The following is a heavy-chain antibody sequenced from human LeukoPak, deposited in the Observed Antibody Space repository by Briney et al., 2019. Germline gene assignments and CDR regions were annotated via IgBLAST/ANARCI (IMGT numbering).Heavy chain of an antibody. CDR2: INHSGST. V-gene: IGHV4-34*01. CDR3: AREVGAKDYFDY. Sequence: SETLSLTCAVYGGSFSGYYWSWIRQPPGKGLEWIGEINHSGSTNYNPSLKSRVTISVDTSKNQFSLKLSSVTAADTAVYYCAREVGAKDYFDYWGQGTLVTVSS. D-gene: IGHD1-26*01. CDR1: GGSFSGYY. J-gene: IGHJ4*02.